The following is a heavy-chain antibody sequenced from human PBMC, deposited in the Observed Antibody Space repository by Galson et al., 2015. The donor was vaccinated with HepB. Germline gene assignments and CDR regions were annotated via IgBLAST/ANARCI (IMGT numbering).Heavy chain of an antibody. D-gene: IGHD7-27*01. J-gene: IGHJ4*02. CDR1: GFSLSTSGVA. CDR3: ARSRKLGMNFDY. CDR2: IYWNDDK. Sequence: PALVKPTQTLTLTCTFSGFSLSTSGVAVGWIRQPPGKALEWLALIYWNDDKRYSPSLKSRVTITKGTSRNQVVLTLTNMDPMDTGTYYCARSRKLGMNFDYWGQGTLVTVSS. V-gene: IGHV2-5*01.